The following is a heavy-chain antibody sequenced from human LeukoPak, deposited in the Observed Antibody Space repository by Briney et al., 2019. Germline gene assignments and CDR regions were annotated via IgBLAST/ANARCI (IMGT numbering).Heavy chain of an antibody. Sequence: ASVKVSCKASGYTFTSSDINWVRQATGQGLEWMGWMNPNSGNTGYAQKFQGRVTMTMNTSISTAYMELSSLRSEDTAVYYCARGGYGSGSYPIDSWGQGTLVTVSS. V-gene: IGHV1-8*01. CDR1: GYTFTSSD. CDR3: ARGGYGSGSYPIDS. D-gene: IGHD3-10*01. CDR2: MNPNSGNT. J-gene: IGHJ4*02.